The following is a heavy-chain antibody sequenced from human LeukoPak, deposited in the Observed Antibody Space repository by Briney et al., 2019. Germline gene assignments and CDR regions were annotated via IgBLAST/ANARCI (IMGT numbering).Heavy chain of an antibody. V-gene: IGHV3-11*01. D-gene: IGHD6-19*01. CDR2: LSSSGSTI. J-gene: IGHJ4*02. CDR3: ARGAFPGYSSGWYGSVGY. Sequence: GGSLRLSCAAPGFTFSDYYMSWIRQAPGKGLEWVSYLSSSGSTIYYADSVKGRFTISRDNAKNSLYLQMNSLRAEDTAVYYCARGAFPGYSSGWYGSVGYWGQGTLVTVSS. CDR1: GFTFSDYY.